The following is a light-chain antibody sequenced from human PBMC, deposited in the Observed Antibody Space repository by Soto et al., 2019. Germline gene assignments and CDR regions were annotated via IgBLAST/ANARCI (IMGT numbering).Light chain of an antibody. Sequence: EIVMTQSPATLSVSPGERATLSCRASTSVGRNLAWYQQKPGQAPRLLIYGASTRATGIPATFSGSGSGTEXTLTXSSLXSXXXXXXXXXXXXXXPSLTFGGGTKVEIK. J-gene: IGKJ4*01. CDR3: XXXXXXPSLT. CDR1: TSVGRN. CDR2: GAS. V-gene: IGKV3-15*01.